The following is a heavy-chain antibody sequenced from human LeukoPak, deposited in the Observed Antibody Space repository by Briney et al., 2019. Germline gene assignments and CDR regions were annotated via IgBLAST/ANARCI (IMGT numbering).Heavy chain of an antibody. Sequence: GRSLRLSCAASGFTFRSYGMHWVRQAPGKGLEWVAVISDDGSNKYYAESVKGRFTISGDSSKNTVYLQMTSLRAEDTGLYYCAKDRRLSIAVAGFDYWGQGTLVTVSS. CDR1: GFTFRSYG. J-gene: IGHJ4*02. V-gene: IGHV3-30*18. D-gene: IGHD6-19*01. CDR3: AKDRRLSIAVAGFDY. CDR2: ISDDGSNK.